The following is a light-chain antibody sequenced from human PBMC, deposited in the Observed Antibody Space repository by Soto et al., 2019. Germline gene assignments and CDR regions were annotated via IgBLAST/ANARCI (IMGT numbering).Light chain of an antibody. CDR2: DAS. CDR3: QHRSNWPPT. V-gene: IGKV3-11*01. Sequence: EIVLTQSPATLSLSTWERATLSCRASQSLSTYLAWYQQKPGQVPRLLIYDASHRATGIPARFSGSGSGTDFTLAISSLEPEDFAIYYCQHRSNWPPTFGQGTRLEIK. J-gene: IGKJ5*01. CDR1: QSLSTY.